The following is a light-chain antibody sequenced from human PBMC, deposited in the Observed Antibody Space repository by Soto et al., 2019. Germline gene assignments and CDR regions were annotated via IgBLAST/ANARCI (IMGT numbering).Light chain of an antibody. CDR2: TTN. V-gene: IGLV1-44*01. Sequence: QSVLTQPHSASGTPGQRVTISCSGSSSNIGTSSVHWFQQLPGTAPKLLISTTNQRPSGVPERFSGSKSGTSASLAICGLQSEDEADYYCAAWDDSLNGHVFGTGTKVTVL. CDR3: AAWDDSLNGHV. J-gene: IGLJ1*01. CDR1: SSNIGTSS.